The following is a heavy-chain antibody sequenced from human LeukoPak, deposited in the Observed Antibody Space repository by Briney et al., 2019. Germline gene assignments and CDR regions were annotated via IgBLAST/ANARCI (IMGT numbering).Heavy chain of an antibody. V-gene: IGHV4-34*01. CDR1: GESFSGYY. CDR3: ARGGIPGY. D-gene: IGHD2-21*01. Sequence: SEALSLTCAVYGESFSGYYWSWIRQPPGKGLEWIGEINHSGSTNYNPSLKSRVTISVDTSKNQFSLKLSSVTAADTAVYYCARGGIPGYWGQGTLVTVSS. J-gene: IGHJ4*02. CDR2: INHSGST.